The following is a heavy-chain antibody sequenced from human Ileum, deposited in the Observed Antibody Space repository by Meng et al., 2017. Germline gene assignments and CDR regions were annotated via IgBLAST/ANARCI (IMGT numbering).Heavy chain of an antibody. CDR1: GFSFTNHW. V-gene: IGHV5-51*01. CDR3: ARRRPWVGGVPYDAFDI. D-gene: IGHD3-16*01. J-gene: IGHJ3*02. CDR2: IYPGDSDT. Sequence: GESLKISCQGSGFSFTNHWIGWVRQMPGKGLEWMGIIYPGDSDTRYSPSFEGQVTISADKSISTAYLQWRSLKASDTAMYYCARRRPWVGGVPYDAFDIWGQGTMVTVSS.